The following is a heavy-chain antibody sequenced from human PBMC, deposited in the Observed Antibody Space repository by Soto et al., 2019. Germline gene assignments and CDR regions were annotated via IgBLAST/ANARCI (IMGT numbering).Heavy chain of an antibody. CDR1: GFTXSSYA. CDR2: ISGSGGST. V-gene: IGHV3-23*01. Sequence: GGSLRLSCAVSGFTXSSYAMSRVRQAPGKGLEWVSAISGSGGSTYYADSVKGRFTISRDNSKNTLYLQMNSLRAEDTAVYYCAKDNDRGVINYFDYWGQGTLVTAPQ. J-gene: IGHJ4*02. CDR3: AKDNDRGVINYFDY. D-gene: IGHD3-10*02.